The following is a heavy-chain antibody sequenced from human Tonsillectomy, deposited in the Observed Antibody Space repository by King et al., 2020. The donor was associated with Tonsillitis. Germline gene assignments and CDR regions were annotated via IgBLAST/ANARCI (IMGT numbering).Heavy chain of an antibody. CDR1: GGTFSSYG. J-gene: IGHJ5*02. Sequence: VQLVQSGAEVKKPGSSVKVSCKAYGGTFSSYGINWLRQAPGQGPEWMGGIIPMLGSTHYAQKFQGRVTITADESTSTASMELSSLRSEDTAIYYCARDRDYGSKQGGAGRYWFDPWGQGTLVTVSS. CDR3: ARDRDYGSKQGGAGRYWFDP. CDR2: IIPMLGST. V-gene: IGHV1-69*01. D-gene: IGHD3-10*01.